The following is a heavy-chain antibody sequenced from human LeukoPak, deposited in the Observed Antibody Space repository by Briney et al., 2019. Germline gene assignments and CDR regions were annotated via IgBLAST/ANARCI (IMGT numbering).Heavy chain of an antibody. J-gene: IGHJ6*02. D-gene: IGHD2-2*01. V-gene: IGHV1-69*04. Sequence: SVKVSCKASGGTFSSYAISWVRQAPGQGLEWMGRIITILGIANYAQKFQGRVTITADKSTSTAYMELSSLRSEDTAVYYCARGVVGDYYGMDVWGQGTTVTVSS. CDR2: IITILGIA. CDR3: ARGVVGDYYGMDV. CDR1: GGTFSSYA.